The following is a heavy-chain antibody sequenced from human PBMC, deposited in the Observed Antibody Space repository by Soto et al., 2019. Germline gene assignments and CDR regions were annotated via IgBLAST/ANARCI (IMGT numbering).Heavy chain of an antibody. CDR3: ARDTALPGIAPNNWFDP. V-gene: IGHV3-48*02. Sequence: EVQLVESGGGLVQPGGSLRLSCAASGFTFSSYSMNWVRQAPGKGLEWVSYISSSSSTIYYADSVKGRFTISRDNAKNSLYLQMNSLRDEDTAVYYCARDTALPGIAPNNWFDPWGQGTLVTVSS. CDR1: GFTFSSYS. D-gene: IGHD6-13*01. J-gene: IGHJ5*02. CDR2: ISSSSSTI.